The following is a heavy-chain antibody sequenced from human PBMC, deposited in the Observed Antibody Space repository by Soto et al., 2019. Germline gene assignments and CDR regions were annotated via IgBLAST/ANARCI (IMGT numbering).Heavy chain of an antibody. D-gene: IGHD3-3*01. J-gene: IGHJ4*02. Sequence: GGSLRLSCTVSGFTFRDYAVNWARQAPGKGLEWVGFIRSKAYGEIPEYAASVKGRFTIFRDDSKAIAYLQMNSLKTDHTAVSYCGRSFLSGPDYWGQGPMVTVSS. V-gene: IGHV3-49*04. CDR1: GFTFRDYA. CDR2: IRSKAYGEIP. CDR3: GRSFLSGPDY.